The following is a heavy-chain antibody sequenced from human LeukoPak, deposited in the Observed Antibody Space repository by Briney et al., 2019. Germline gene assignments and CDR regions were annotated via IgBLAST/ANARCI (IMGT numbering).Heavy chain of an antibody. CDR3: ARDTMWAFYD. Sequence: GGSLRLSCAASGFTFSSYGMHWVRQAPGKGLEWVSYISNSDIYYADSVKGRFTVSRDNAKNSLYLQMDSLRDEDTALYYCARDTMWAFYDWGQGILVTVSS. D-gene: IGHD2/OR15-2a*01. CDR1: GFTFSSYG. CDR2: ISNSDI. J-gene: IGHJ4*02. V-gene: IGHV3-48*02.